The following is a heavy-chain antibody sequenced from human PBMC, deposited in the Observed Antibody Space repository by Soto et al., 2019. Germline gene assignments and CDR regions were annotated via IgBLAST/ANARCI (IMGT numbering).Heavy chain of an antibody. J-gene: IGHJ4*02. CDR1: GFTFSSYA. Sequence: ESGGGVVQPGRSLRLSCAASGFTFSSYAMHWVRQAPGKGLEWVAVISYDGSNKYYADSVKGRFTISRDNSKNTLYLQMNSLRAEDTAVYYCADDYGDTGGDYWGQGTLVTVSS. CDR3: ADDYGDTGGDY. D-gene: IGHD4-17*01. V-gene: IGHV3-30-3*01. CDR2: ISYDGSNK.